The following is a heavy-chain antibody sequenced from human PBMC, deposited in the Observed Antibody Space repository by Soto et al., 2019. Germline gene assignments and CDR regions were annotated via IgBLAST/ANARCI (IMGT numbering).Heavy chain of an antibody. V-gene: IGHV1-8*01. D-gene: IGHD6-19*01. CDR3: ARYRSGWTVDAFDI. Sequence: APVKVSCKASGYTFTSYDINWVRQATGQGLEWMGWMNPNSGNTGYAQKFQGRVTMTRNTSISTAYMELSSLRSEDTAVYYCARYRSGWTVDAFDIWGQGTMVTVS. J-gene: IGHJ3*02. CDR2: MNPNSGNT. CDR1: GYTFTSYD.